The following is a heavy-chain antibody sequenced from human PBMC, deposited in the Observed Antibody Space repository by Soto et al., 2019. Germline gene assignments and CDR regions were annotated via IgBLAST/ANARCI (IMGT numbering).Heavy chain of an antibody. Sequence: QVQLVESGGGVGQPGRSLRLSCLASGFTFSTYAMHWVRQVPGKGLEWVAVISYDGSNKYYADSVKGRFTISRDNSNNTLSLQMHSLRPEDTAVYYCAARLGTYPYYYYGMDVWGQGTTVTVSS. V-gene: IGHV3-30-3*01. CDR3: AARLGTYPYYYYGMDV. J-gene: IGHJ6*02. D-gene: IGHD3-16*01. CDR1: GFTFSTYA. CDR2: ISYDGSNK.